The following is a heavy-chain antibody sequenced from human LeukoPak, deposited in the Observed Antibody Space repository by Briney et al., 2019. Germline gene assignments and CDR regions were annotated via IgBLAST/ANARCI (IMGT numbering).Heavy chain of an antibody. D-gene: IGHD1-26*01. CDR3: AREAGGSYFNYFDY. CDR2: IIPIFGTA. V-gene: IGHV1-69*05. Sequence: SVKVSCKASGGTLSSYAISWVRQAPGQGLEWMGGIIPIFGTANYAQKFQGRVTITTDESTSTAYMELSSLRSEDTAVYYCAREAGGSYFNYFDYWGQGTLVTVSS. CDR1: GGTLSSYA. J-gene: IGHJ4*02.